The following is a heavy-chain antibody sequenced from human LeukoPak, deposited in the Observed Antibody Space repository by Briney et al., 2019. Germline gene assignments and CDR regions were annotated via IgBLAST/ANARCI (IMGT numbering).Heavy chain of an antibody. D-gene: IGHD3-3*01. J-gene: IGHJ3*02. CDR3: ARSITIFGVLTAPFDI. V-gene: IGHV3-21*01. CDR2: ISSSSTYI. CDR1: GFTLSTYT. Sequence: KAGGSLRLSCVASGFTLSTYTMNWVRQAPGKGLEWVSSISSSSTYIYYADSVKGRFTFSRDNAKNSLYLQMNSLRAEDTAVYYCARSITIFGVLTAPFDIWGQGTMVTVSS.